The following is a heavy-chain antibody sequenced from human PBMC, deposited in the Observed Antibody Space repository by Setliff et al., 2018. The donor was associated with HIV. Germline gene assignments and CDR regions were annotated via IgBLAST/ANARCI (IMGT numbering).Heavy chain of an antibody. J-gene: IGHJ6*02. CDR3: AREGSGWYLTSYYYYGMDV. Sequence: GASVKVSCKASGFTFTNYYIHWVRQAPGQGLEWMGIFNPTGGSTSYEQKFQGRVTMTSDMSTSTVYMELSRLRSEDTAVYYCAREGSGWYLTSYYYYGMDVGGQGTTVTVSS. CDR1: GFTFTNYY. D-gene: IGHD6-19*01. V-gene: IGHV1-46*01. CDR2: FNPTGGST.